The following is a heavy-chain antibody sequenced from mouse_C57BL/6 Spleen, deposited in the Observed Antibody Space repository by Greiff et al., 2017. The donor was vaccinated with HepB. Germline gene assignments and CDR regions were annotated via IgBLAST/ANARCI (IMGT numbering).Heavy chain of an antibody. Sequence: EVHLVESEGGLVQPGSSMKLSCTASGFTFSDYYMAWVRQVPEKGLEWVANINYDGSSTYYLDSLKSRFIISRDNAKNILYLQMSSLKSEDTATYYCAREGGWLLRGWYFDVWGTGTTVTVSS. CDR1: GFTFSDYY. V-gene: IGHV5-16*01. CDR3: AREGGWLLRGWYFDV. J-gene: IGHJ1*03. D-gene: IGHD2-3*01. CDR2: INYDGSST.